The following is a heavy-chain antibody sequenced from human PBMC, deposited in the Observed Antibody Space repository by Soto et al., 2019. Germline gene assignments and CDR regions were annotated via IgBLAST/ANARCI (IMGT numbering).Heavy chain of an antibody. D-gene: IGHD2-15*01. CDR1: GFSFSTYW. V-gene: IGHV3-7*01. CDR2: IKQDGSER. CDR3: ARESVVVVVAAFRHYYFDY. J-gene: IGHJ4*02. Sequence: EVQLVESGGGLVQPGGSLRLSCAASGFSFSTYWMTWVRQAPGKGLEWVANIKQDGSERYYVDSVKGRFTISRDNAKNSLYLQMNSLRAEDTAVYYCARESVVVVVAAFRHYYFDYWGQGTLVTVSS.